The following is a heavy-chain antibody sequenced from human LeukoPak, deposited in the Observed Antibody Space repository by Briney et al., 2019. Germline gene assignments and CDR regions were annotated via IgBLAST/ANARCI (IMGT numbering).Heavy chain of an antibody. CDR1: GGSIKSSSYY. CDR3: ARQRLTCSSTSCYTNWFDP. CDR2: IYYSGST. V-gene: IGHV4-39*01. Sequence: SETLSLTCNVSGGSIKSSSYYWGWIRQPPGKGLEWIGSIYYSGSTYYNPSLKSRVTISVDTSKNQFSLKLSSVTAADTAVYYCARQRLTCSSTSCYTNWFDPWGQGTLVTVSS. J-gene: IGHJ5*02. D-gene: IGHD2-2*02.